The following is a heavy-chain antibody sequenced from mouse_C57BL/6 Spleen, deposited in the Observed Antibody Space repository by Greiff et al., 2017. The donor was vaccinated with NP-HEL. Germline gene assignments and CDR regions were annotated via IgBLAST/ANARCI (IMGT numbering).Heavy chain of an antibody. V-gene: IGHV1-69*01. D-gene: IGHD1-1*01. CDR2: IDPSDSYT. CDR3: AIITTVSFDC. CDR1: GYTFTSYW. J-gene: IGHJ2*01. Sequence: QVQLQQPGAELVMPGASVKLSCKASGYTFTSYWMHWVKQRPGQGLEWIGEIDPSDSYTNYNQKFKGKSTLTVDKSSSTAYMQLSSLTSEDSAVYYCAIITTVSFDCWGQGTTLTVSS.